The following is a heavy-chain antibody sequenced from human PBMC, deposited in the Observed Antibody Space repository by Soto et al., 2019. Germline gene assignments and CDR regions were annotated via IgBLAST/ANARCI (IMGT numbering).Heavy chain of an antibody. D-gene: IGHD2-8*01. CDR3: ARQDGSASNGWFGP. Sequence: EVQLVQSGAEVKKPGESLTISCQASGYTFTSYWIAWVRQMPGKGLEWMGIIYPGDSNTRYSPSFQGQVTISADKSITTAYLRWTSLKASDTAMYYCARQDGSASNGWFGPWGQGTLVTVSS. CDR2: IYPGDSNT. J-gene: IGHJ5*02. V-gene: IGHV5-51*01. CDR1: GYTFTSYW.